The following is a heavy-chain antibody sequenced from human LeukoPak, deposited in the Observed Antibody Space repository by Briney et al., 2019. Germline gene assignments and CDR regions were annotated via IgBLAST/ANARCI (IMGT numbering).Heavy chain of an antibody. D-gene: IGHD3-3*01. CDR1: GYTFTGYC. J-gene: IGHJ4*02. CDR3: ARDAGVVIFPDY. Sequence: ASVKVSCKASGYTFTGYCMHWVRQAPGQGLEWMGGINPNSGGTNYAQNFQGRVTMTRDTSISTAYMELSRLTFDDTAVYFCARDAGVVIFPDYWGQGTLVTVSS. V-gene: IGHV1-2*02. CDR2: INPNSGGT.